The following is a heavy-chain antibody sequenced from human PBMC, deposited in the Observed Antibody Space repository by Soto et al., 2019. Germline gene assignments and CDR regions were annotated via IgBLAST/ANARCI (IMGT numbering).Heavy chain of an antibody. CDR1: GFSLSNARMG. J-gene: IGHJ6*02. V-gene: IGHV2-26*01. D-gene: IGHD3-9*01. CDR3: ARIVAPFDFRYYYGMDV. CDR2: IFSNDEK. Sequence: SGPTLVNPTETLTLTCTVSGFSLSNARMGVSWIRQPPGKALEWLAHIFSNDEKSYSTSLKSRLTISKDTSKSQVVLTMTNMEPVDTATYYCARIVAPFDFRYYYGMDVWGQGTTVTVSS.